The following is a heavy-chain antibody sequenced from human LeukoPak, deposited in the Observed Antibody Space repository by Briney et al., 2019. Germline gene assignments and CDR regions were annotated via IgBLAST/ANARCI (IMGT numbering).Heavy chain of an antibody. J-gene: IGHJ4*02. CDR2: IIPVFGAA. CDR1: GGTFNTYA. Sequence: GASVKVSCKASGGTFNTYAINWVRQAPAQGLEWMGGIIPVFGAANYAQKFQDRVTITADESTSTAYMDLSSLRSEDTAVYYCARVSRTTMVRGVIAFDYWGQGTLVTVSS. V-gene: IGHV1-69*13. CDR3: ARVSRTTMVRGVIAFDY. D-gene: IGHD3-10*01.